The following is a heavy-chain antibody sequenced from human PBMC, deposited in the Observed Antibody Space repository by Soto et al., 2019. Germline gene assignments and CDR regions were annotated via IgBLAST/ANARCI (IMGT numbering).Heavy chain of an antibody. Sequence: EVRLLESGGGLVQPGGSLRLSCAGSGFTFSSNAMSWVRQAPGKGLEWVSSVSGDGYASDYADSVKGRFTVSRHNYKNTLYLQMNSLRAEDTAVYYCATRHYYGSGSFALATWGQGTLVTVSS. V-gene: IGHV3-23*01. CDR2: VSGDGYAS. CDR3: ATRHYYGSGSFALAT. J-gene: IGHJ4*03. CDR1: GFTFSSNA. D-gene: IGHD3-10*01.